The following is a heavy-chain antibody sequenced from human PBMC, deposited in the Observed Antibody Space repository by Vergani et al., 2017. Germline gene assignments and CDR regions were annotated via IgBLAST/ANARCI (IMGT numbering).Heavy chain of an antibody. CDR1: GGSISSYY. CDR3: ASSKDPGTFDY. D-gene: IGHD2-2*01. Sequence: VQLQESGPGLVKPSETLSLTCTVSGGSISSYYWSWIRQPPGKGLEWVSVIYSGGSTYYADSVKGRFIISRDNSKNTLYLQMNSLRAEDTAVYYCASSKDPGTFDYWGQGTLVTVSS. CDR2: IYSGGST. J-gene: IGHJ4*02. V-gene: IGHV3-66*01.